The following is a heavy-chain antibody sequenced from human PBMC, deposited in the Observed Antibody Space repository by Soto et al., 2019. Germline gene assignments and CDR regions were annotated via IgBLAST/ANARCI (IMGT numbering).Heavy chain of an antibody. CDR1: GGSISSGGYS. CDR3: ARDGLHDYYDSSGPMGAI. J-gene: IGHJ3*02. D-gene: IGHD3-22*01. Sequence: QLQLQESGSGLVKPSQTLSLTCAVSGGSISSGGYSWSWIRKPPGKGLEWIGYIYHSGSTYYNPSLKRRVTISVDRSKTQFSLKLSSVTAADTAVYYCARDGLHDYYDSSGPMGAIWGQGTMVTVSS. CDR2: IYHSGST. V-gene: IGHV4-30-2*01.